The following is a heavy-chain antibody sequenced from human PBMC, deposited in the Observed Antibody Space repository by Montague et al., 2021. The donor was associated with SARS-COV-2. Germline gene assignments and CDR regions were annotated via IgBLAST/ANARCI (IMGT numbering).Heavy chain of an antibody. Sequence: SETLSLTCTVSGGSISSYYWSWIRQPAGKGLEYIGRIYIGGSTNYNPSLKSRVTMSVDMSKNQFSLKLSSVTAADTAVYYCARGGWDLGAFDIWGQGTVVTVSS. CDR3: ARGGWDLGAFDI. D-gene: IGHD6-19*01. CDR2: IYIGGST. V-gene: IGHV4-4*07. CDR1: GGSISSYY. J-gene: IGHJ3*02.